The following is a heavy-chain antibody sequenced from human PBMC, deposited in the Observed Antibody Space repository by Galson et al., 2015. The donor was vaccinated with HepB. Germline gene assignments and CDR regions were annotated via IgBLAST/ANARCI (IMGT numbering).Heavy chain of an antibody. V-gene: IGHV1-3*01. Sequence: SVKVSCKASGYTFTSYAMHWVRQAPGQRLEWMGRINAGNGNTKYSQKFQGRVTITRDTSASTAYMELSSLRSEDTAVYYCARDRYSSRSPKYYYYYYGMDVWGQGTTVTVSS. D-gene: IGHD6-13*01. CDR1: GYTFTSYA. CDR2: INAGNGNT. CDR3: ARDRYSSRSPKYYYYYYGMDV. J-gene: IGHJ6*02.